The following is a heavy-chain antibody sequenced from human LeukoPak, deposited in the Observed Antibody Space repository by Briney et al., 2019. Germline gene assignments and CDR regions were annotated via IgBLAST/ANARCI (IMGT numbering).Heavy chain of an antibody. D-gene: IGHD3-22*01. Sequence: SETLSLTCTVSGGSISSSSYYWGWIRQPPGKGLEWIGSISYSGSTYDNPSLKSRVTISVDTSKNQFSLKLSSVTAADTAVYYCARRWDSGGYYYFDYWGQGTLVTVSS. CDR2: ISYSGST. CDR1: GGSISSSSYY. V-gene: IGHV4-39*01. CDR3: ARRWDSGGYYYFDY. J-gene: IGHJ4*02.